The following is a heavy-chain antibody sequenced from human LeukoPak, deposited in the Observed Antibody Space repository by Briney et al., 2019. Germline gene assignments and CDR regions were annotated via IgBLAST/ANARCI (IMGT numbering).Heavy chain of an antibody. Sequence: SETLSLTSAVSGGSISSGGYSWSWIRQPPGKGLEWIGYIYHSGSTYYNPSLKSRVTISVDRSKNQFSLKLSSVTAADTAVYYCARESHCSSTSCRYNWFDPWGQGTLVTVSS. V-gene: IGHV4-30-2*01. D-gene: IGHD2-2*01. CDR2: IYHSGST. CDR1: GGSISSGGYS. J-gene: IGHJ5*02. CDR3: ARESHCSSTSCRYNWFDP.